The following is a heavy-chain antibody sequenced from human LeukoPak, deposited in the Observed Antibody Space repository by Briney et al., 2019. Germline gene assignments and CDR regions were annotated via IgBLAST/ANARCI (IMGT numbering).Heavy chain of an antibody. V-gene: IGHV4-30-4*01. CDR3: ASERANWSTNWFDP. Sequence: PSQTLSLTCTVSGGSISSGDYYWSWIRQPPGTGLEWIGYIYYSGSTYYNPSLKSRVTISVDTSKNQFSLKLSSVTAADTAVYYCASERANWSTNWFDPWGQGTLVTVSS. CDR2: IYYSGST. D-gene: IGHD1-1*01. CDR1: GGSISSGDYY. J-gene: IGHJ5*02.